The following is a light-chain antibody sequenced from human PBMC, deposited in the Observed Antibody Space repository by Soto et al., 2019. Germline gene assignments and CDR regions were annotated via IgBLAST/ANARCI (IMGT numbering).Light chain of an antibody. CDR3: QQYYSYPLT. J-gene: IGKJ4*01. Sequence: IQMTHSPSSLSASVGDRFTITCLASQGIRNDLGWYQQKPGKAPKLLIYAASSLQSGVPSRFSGSGSGTDFTLTISCLQSEDFATYYCQQYYSYPLTFGGGTKVDIK. CDR1: QGIRND. V-gene: IGKV1-6*01. CDR2: AAS.